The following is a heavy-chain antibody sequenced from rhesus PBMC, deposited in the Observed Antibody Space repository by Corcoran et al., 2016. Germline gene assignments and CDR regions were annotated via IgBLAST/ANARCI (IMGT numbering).Heavy chain of an antibody. CDR3: ARVRVGVFGLDS. J-gene: IGHJ6*01. CDR1: GGSISSSY. CDR2: IYGGGSST. V-gene: IGHV4-169*01. D-gene: IGHD2-21*01. Sequence: QLQLQESGPGLVKPSETLSVTCAVSGGSISSSYWSWIRQAPGKGLEWIGYIYGGGSSTNSNPPLKSRVTLSVDTSKNQLSLKLSSVTTADTAVYYCARVRVGVFGLDSWGQGVVVTVSS.